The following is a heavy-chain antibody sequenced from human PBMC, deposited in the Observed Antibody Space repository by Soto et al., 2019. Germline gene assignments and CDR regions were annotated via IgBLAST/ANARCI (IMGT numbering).Heavy chain of an antibody. CDR3: AQDLGSRSSYYSYYGMDV. D-gene: IGHD6-6*01. CDR2: ISESGGIA. V-gene: IGHV3-23*01. Sequence: GGSLRLSCAASGFTFSSYAMNCVRQAPWKGLEWVSTISESGGIAFYADSVKGRFTISRDNSKNTLYLQMNSLRAEDTAVYYCAQDLGSRSSYYSYYGMDVWGQGTTVTASS. CDR1: GFTFSSYA. J-gene: IGHJ6*02.